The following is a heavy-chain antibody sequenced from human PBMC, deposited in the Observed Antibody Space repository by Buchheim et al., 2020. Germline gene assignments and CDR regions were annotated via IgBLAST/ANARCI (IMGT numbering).Heavy chain of an antibody. CDR3: ARIPLNYDFWSGYYGYYYYGMDV. Sequence: QLQLQESGPGLVKPSETLSLTCTVSGGSISSSSYYWGWIRQPPGKGLEWIGSIYYSGSTYYNPSLKSRVPISVDTSKNQFSLKLSSVTAADTAVYYCARIPLNYDFWSGYYGYYYYGMDVWGQGTT. V-gene: IGHV4-39*01. CDR2: IYYSGST. J-gene: IGHJ6*02. D-gene: IGHD3-3*01. CDR1: GGSISSSSYY.